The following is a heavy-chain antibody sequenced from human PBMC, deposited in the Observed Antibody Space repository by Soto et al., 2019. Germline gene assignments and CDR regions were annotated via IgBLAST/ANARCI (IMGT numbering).Heavy chain of an antibody. CDR2: INHRGSV. V-gene: IGHV4-31*03. D-gene: IGHD3-16*01. Sequence: QVQLQESGPGLVKPSQTLSLTCTVSGASLSINDSYWTWIRQRPGQGLEWTGYINHRGSVYYNPSLKSRATMSVDTSKNQFSLNLASVTAADTAVYYCARELPHARGGYMDVWGQGTTVTVSS. J-gene: IGHJ6*02. CDR3: ARELPHARGGYMDV. CDR1: GASLSINDSY.